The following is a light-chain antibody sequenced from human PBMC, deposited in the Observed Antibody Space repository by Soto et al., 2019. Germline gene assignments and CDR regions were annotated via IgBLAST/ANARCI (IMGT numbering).Light chain of an antibody. CDR3: CSYAGNSYV. V-gene: IGLV2-23*01. CDR1: SSDVGSYNL. Sequence: QSVLTQPASVSGSPGQSITISCTGTSSDVGSYNLVPWYQQHPGKAPKLMIYEGSKRPSGVSQRFSGSKSGNTASLTISGLQAADEADYYCCSYAGNSYVFGTGPKVNVL. J-gene: IGLJ1*01. CDR2: EGS.